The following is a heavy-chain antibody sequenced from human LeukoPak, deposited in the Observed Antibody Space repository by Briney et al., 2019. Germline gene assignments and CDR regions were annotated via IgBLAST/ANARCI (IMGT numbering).Heavy chain of an antibody. CDR3: ARELDY. V-gene: IGHV1-69*04. Sequence: GASVKVSCKASGYTFTGYYMHWVRQAPGQGLEWMGRIIPILGIANYAQKFQGRVTITADKSTSTAYMELSSLRSEDTAVYYCARELDYWGQGTLVTVSS. CDR2: IIPILGIA. J-gene: IGHJ4*02. CDR1: GYTFTGYY.